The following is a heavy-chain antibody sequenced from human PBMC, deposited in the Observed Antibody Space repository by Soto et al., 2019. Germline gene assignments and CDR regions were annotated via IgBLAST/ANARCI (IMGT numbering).Heavy chain of an antibody. Sequence: ASVKVSCKVSGYTLTELSMHWVRQAPGKGLEWMGGFDPVDGETIYAQKFQGRVSMSEDTSTDTAYMELSSLGSEDTAVYYCATEGARYFDYWGQGTLVTVSS. CDR2: FDPVDGET. J-gene: IGHJ4*02. D-gene: IGHD1-26*01. CDR3: ATEGARYFDY. V-gene: IGHV1-24*01. CDR1: GYTLTELS.